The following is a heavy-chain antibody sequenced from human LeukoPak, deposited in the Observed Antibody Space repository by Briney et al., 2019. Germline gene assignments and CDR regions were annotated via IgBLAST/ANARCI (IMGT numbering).Heavy chain of an antibody. Sequence: TGGSLRLSCAASGFTFSSYNMNWVRQAPGKGLEWVSSISSSSSYIYYADSVKGRFTISRDNAKNSLYLQMNSQRAEDTAVYYCAREYYDILTRPYYYYYGMDVWGQGTTVTVSS. V-gene: IGHV3-21*01. J-gene: IGHJ6*02. CDR3: AREYYDILTRPYYYYYGMDV. D-gene: IGHD3-9*01. CDR2: ISSSSSYI. CDR1: GFTFSSYN.